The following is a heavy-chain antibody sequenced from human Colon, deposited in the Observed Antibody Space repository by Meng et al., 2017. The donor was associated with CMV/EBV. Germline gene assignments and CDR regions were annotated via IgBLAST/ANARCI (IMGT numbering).Heavy chain of an antibody. CDR3: ARDTCSGGSCNLYYYYGMDV. CDR2: IIPIFGTA. V-gene: IGHV1-69*05. D-gene: IGHD2-15*01. J-gene: IGHJ6*02. Sequence: GGSLRLSCAASGFSFSDFAMHWVRQAPGKGLEWVGGIIPIFGTANYAQKFQGRVTITTDESTSTAYMELSSLRSEDTAVYYCARDTCSGGSCNLYYYYGMDVWGQGTTVTVSS. CDR1: GFSFSDFA.